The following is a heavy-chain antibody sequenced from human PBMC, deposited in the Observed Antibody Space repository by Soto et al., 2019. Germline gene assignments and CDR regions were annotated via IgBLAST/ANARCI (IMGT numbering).Heavy chain of an antibody. Sequence: SETLCLTCAVFGGSFSGYSWSWIRQPPGKGLEWIGEINHSGSTNYNPSLKSRVTISVDTSKNQFSLKLSSVTAADTAVYYCARVSGIYYYGMDVWGQGTTVT. CDR1: GGSFSGYS. D-gene: IGHD3-10*01. CDR2: INHSGST. J-gene: IGHJ6*02. CDR3: ARVSGIYYYGMDV. V-gene: IGHV4-34*01.